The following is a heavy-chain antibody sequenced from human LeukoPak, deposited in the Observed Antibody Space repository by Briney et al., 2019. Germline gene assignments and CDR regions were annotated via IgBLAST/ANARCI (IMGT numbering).Heavy chain of an antibody. CDR1: GGSISSYY. Sequence: TSSETLSLTCTVSGGSISSYYWSWIRQPAWKGLEWIGRIYTSGSTDYNPSLKSRVTMSVDTSKNQFSLKLSSVTAADTAVYYCARDLSYGSGSYYIPFDYWGQGTLVTVSS. V-gene: IGHV4-4*07. CDR3: ARDLSYGSGSYYIPFDY. J-gene: IGHJ4*02. CDR2: IYTSGST. D-gene: IGHD3-10*01.